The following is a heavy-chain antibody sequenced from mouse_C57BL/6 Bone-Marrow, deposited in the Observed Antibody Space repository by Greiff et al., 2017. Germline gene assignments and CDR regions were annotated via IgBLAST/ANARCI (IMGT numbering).Heavy chain of an antibody. CDR2: ISNGGGST. V-gene: IGHV5-12*01. D-gene: IGHD2-4*01. CDR1: GFTFSDYY. CDR3: ARQDYDYAFYAMDY. Sequence: EVKLMESGGGLVQPGGSLKLSCAASGFTFSDYYMYWVRQTPEKRLEWVAYISNGGGSTYSPDTVKGRFTISRDNAKNTLYLQMSRLKSEDTAMYYCARQDYDYAFYAMDYWGQGTSVTVSS. J-gene: IGHJ4*01.